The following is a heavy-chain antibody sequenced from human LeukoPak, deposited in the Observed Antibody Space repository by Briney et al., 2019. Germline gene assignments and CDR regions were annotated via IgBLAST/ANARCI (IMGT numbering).Heavy chain of an antibody. CDR3: ARGYYYDSSGYYTDY. CDR2: IYYSGST. Sequence: SETLSLTCAVYGGSFSGYYWSWIRQPPGKGLERIGYIYYSGSTNYNPSLKSRVTISVDTSKNQFSLKLSSVTAADTAVYYCARGYYYDSSGYYTDYWGQGTLVTVSS. J-gene: IGHJ4*02. CDR1: GGSFSGYY. D-gene: IGHD3-22*01. V-gene: IGHV4-59*01.